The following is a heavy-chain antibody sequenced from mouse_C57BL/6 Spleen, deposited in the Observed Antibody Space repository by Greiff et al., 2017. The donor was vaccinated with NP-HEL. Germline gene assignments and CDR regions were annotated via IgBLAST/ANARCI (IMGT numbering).Heavy chain of an antibody. CDR1: GFNIKDYY. J-gene: IGHJ1*03. V-gene: IGHV14-1*01. CDR2: IDPEDGDT. CDR3: TPPLYDYDEGYWYFDV. D-gene: IGHD2-4*01. Sequence: EVQLQQSGAELVRPGASVKLSCTASGFNIKDYYMHWVRQRPEQGLEWIGRIDPEDGDTEYAPKFQGKATMTADTSSNTAYLQLSSLTSEDTAVYYCTPPLYDYDEGYWYFDVWGTGTTVTVSS.